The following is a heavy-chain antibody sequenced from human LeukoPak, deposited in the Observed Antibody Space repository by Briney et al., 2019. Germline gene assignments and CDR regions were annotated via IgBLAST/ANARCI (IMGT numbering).Heavy chain of an antibody. D-gene: IGHD1-7*01. Sequence: ASVKDSCKASGGTFSSYAISWVRQAPGQGLEWMGGIIPIFGTANYAQKFQGRVTITTDQSTSTAYMELSSLRSEDTAVYYCAREALGTGATLDFDYWGQGTLVTVSS. CDR2: IIPIFGTA. V-gene: IGHV1-69*05. J-gene: IGHJ4*02. CDR3: AREALGTGATLDFDY. CDR1: GGTFSSYA.